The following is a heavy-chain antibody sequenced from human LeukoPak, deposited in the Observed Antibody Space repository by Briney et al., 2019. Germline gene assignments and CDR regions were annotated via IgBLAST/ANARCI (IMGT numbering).Heavy chain of an antibody. Sequence: GASVKVSCKASGYTFTGYYMHWVRQAPGQGLERMGWINPNSGGTNYAQKFQGRVTMTRDTSISTAYMELSRLRSDDTAVYYCARDWYSSGWYYFDYWGQGTLVTVSS. J-gene: IGHJ4*02. CDR1: GYTFTGYY. V-gene: IGHV1-2*02. D-gene: IGHD6-19*01. CDR3: ARDWYSSGWYYFDY. CDR2: INPNSGGT.